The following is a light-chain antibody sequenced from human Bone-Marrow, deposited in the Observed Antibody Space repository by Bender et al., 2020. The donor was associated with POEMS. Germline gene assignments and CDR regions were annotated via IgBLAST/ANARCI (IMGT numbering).Light chain of an antibody. CDR1: SSDVGGYNF. Sequence: SPGQSVTISCTGTSSDVGGYNFVSWYQQHPGKAPKLLIYDVINRPSGVSNRFSGSKSGNTASLTVSGLQAEDEADYYCSSYTTSRTLIFGGGTTLTVL. J-gene: IGLJ2*01. CDR2: DVI. V-gene: IGLV2-14*01. CDR3: SSYTTSRTLI.